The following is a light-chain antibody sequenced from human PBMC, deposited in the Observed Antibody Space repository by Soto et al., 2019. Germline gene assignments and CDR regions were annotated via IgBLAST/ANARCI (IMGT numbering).Light chain of an antibody. CDR1: SSNIGAGYD. V-gene: IGLV1-40*01. CDR2: ADT. CDR3: QSYDSNLSGGEVV. J-gene: IGLJ2*01. Sequence: QSVLTQPPSVSGAPGQRVTISCTGSSSNIGAGYDVHWYQHLPGTAPKLLIYADTSRPSGVPARFSASKSGASASLAITGLQAEDEADYYCQSYDSNLSGGEVVFGGGTKLTVL.